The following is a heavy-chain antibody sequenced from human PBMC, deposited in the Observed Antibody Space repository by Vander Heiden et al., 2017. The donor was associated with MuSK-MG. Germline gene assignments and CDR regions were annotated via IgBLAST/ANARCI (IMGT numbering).Heavy chain of an antibody. CDR3: VGGDLDY. CDR2: IFGAGDT. Sequence: EVQLVASGGGLIQPGGSLRLSCAASGFTVSNNYMTWVRQAPGKGLEWVSTIFGAGDTFYADSAKGRFTISRDNSENTLHLQMDSLRNDDTAVHYCVGGDLDYWGQGTLVTVSS. V-gene: IGHV3-53*01. CDR1: GFTVSNNY. J-gene: IGHJ4*02.